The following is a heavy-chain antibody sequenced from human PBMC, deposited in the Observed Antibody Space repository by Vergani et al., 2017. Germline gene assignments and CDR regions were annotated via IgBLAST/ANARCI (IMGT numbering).Heavy chain of an antibody. J-gene: IGHJ4*02. D-gene: IGHD1-1*01. CDR1: GGTFSSYT. V-gene: IGHV1-69*02. CDR3: ATGWGRWNDGAVDY. Sequence: QVQLVQSGAEVKKPGSSVKVSCKASGGTFSSYTISWVRQAPGQGLEWMGRIIPILGIANYAQKFQGRVTITADKSTSTAYMELSSLRSEDTAVYYCATGWGRWNDGAVDYWGQGTLVTVSS. CDR2: IIPILGIA.